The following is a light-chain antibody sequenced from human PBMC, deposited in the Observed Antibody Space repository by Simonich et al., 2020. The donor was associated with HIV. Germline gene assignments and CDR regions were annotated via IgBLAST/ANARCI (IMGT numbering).Light chain of an antibody. CDR3: QQFNSYPVT. V-gene: IGKV1-13*02. Sequence: AIQLTQSPSSLSASVGDRVTLTCRARQCISSALAWYQQKPGKAPKLLIYDASSLESGVPSRFSGSGSGTDFTLTISSLQPEDFATYYCQQFNSYPVTFGPGTKVDIK. J-gene: IGKJ3*01. CDR2: DAS. CDR1: QCISSA.